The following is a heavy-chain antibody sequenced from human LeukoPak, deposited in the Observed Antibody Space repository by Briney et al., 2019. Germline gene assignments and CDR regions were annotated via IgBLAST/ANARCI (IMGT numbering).Heavy chain of an antibody. J-gene: IGHJ4*02. D-gene: IGHD5-24*01. CDR3: ARLYLPATRFDY. CDR2: ISGSGGST. V-gene: IGHV3-23*01. Sequence: SGGSLRLSCAASGFTFSSYAMSWVRQAPGKGLEWVSAISGSGGSTYYADSVRGRFTISRDNSKSTLSLQMNSLRAEDTAVYYCARLYLPATRFDYWGQGTLVTVSS. CDR1: GFTFSSYA.